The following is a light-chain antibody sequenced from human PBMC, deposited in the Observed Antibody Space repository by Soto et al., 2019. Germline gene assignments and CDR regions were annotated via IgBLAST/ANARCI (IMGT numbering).Light chain of an antibody. V-gene: IGKV3-11*01. CDR3: QQRTDRPPWT. CDR1: RGISSN. CDR2: DAS. J-gene: IGKJ1*01. Sequence: IVMTQSPATLSVSPGERATLSCRASRGISSNLAWYQQKPGQAPRLLIYDASTRATGVPARFSGSGSGTDFTLSISSLEPEDFAVYYCQQRTDRPPWTFGQGTKADIK.